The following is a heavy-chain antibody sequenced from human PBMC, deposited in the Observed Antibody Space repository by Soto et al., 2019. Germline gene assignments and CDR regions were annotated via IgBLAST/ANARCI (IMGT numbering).Heavy chain of an antibody. Sequence: QVQLVQSVAEVKKPGSSVKVSCKASGGTFSSYAISWVRQAPGQGLEWMGGIIPIFGTANYAQKFQGRVTSTADESTSTAYMELGSLRAEDTAVYYCARWADRNMGWFDPWGQGTLVTVSS. V-gene: IGHV1-69*01. J-gene: IGHJ5*02. CDR2: IIPIFGTA. D-gene: IGHD3-10*01. CDR1: GGTFSSYA. CDR3: ARWADRNMGWFDP.